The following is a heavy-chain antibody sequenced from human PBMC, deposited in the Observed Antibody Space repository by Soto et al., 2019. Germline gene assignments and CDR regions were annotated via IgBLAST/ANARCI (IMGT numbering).Heavy chain of an antibody. V-gene: IGHV3-30*18. D-gene: IGHD3-10*01. Sequence: QVQLVESGGGVVQPGRSLRLSCAAAGFTFSSYGMHWVRQAPGKGLEWVAVISYDGSNKYYADSVKGRFTISRDNSKNTLYLQMNSLRAEDTAVYYCAKGLPGYWGQGTLVTVSS. CDR3: AKGLPGY. CDR1: GFTFSSYG. J-gene: IGHJ4*02. CDR2: ISYDGSNK.